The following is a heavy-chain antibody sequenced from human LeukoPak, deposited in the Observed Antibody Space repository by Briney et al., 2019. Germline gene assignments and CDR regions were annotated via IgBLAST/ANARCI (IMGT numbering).Heavy chain of an antibody. Sequence: ASVKVSCKASGCTFTSYGISWVRQAPGQGLEWMGWISAYNGNTNYAQKLQGRVTMTTDTSTSTAYMELRSLRSDDTAVYYCARLYDSSGYYSHSLDYWGQGTLVTVSS. CDR2: ISAYNGNT. D-gene: IGHD3-22*01. J-gene: IGHJ4*02. V-gene: IGHV1-18*01. CDR1: GCTFTSYG. CDR3: ARLYDSSGYYSHSLDY.